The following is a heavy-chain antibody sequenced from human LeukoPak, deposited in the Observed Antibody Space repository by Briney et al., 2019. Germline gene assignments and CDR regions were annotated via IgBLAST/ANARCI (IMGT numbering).Heavy chain of an antibody. V-gene: IGHV3-23*01. CDR3: AKEYGYTYGEFDY. Sequence: GGSLRLSCAASGFTFSSYNMNWVRQAPGKGLEWVSAISGSGVSTYYADSVKGRFTISRDNSKNTLYLQMNSLRAEDTAVYYCAKEYGYTYGEFDYWGQGTLLTVSS. CDR2: ISGSGVST. CDR1: GFTFSSYN. J-gene: IGHJ4*02. D-gene: IGHD5-18*01.